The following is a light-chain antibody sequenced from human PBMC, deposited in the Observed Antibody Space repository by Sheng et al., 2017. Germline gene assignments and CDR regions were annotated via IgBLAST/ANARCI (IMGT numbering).Light chain of an antibody. V-gene: IGKV1-12*01. CDR1: QDINRW. J-gene: IGKJ1*01. Sequence: DIQMTQSPSSVSASVGDRVTITCRASQDINRWLAWYQHKPGKAPHLLIYKASNLQSGVPSRFSGSGSGTDFSLTINSLQPDDFATYYCQQYDEYPWTFGQGTKVEIK. CDR2: KAS. CDR3: QQYDEYPWT.